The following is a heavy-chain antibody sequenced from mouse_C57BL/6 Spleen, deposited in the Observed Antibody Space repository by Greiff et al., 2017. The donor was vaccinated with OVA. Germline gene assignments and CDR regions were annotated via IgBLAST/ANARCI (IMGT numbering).Heavy chain of an antibody. D-gene: IGHD1-1*01. J-gene: IGHJ4*01. CDR3: ARFRSSYAMDY. Sequence: QVQLQQSGAELVRPGTSVKLSCKASGYTFTSYWMHWVKQRPGQGLEWIGVIDPSDSYTNYNQKFKGKATLTVDTSSSTAYMQLSSLTSEDSAVYYCARFRSSYAMDYWGQGTSVTVSS. CDR2: IDPSDSYT. V-gene: IGHV1-59*01. CDR1: GYTFTSYW.